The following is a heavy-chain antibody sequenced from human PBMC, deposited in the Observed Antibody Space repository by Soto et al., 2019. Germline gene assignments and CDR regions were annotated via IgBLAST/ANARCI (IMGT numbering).Heavy chain of an antibody. D-gene: IGHD5-18*01. J-gene: IGHJ4*02. CDR1: GYSISSGYY. Sequence: SETLSLTCAVPGYSISSGYYWGWIRQPPGKGLEWIGSIYHSGSTYYNPSLKSRVTISVDTSKNQFSLKLSSVTAADTAVYYCARGGYSYGPAYDYWGQGTLVTVSS. CDR3: ARGGYSYGPAYDY. CDR2: IYHSGST. V-gene: IGHV4-38-2*01.